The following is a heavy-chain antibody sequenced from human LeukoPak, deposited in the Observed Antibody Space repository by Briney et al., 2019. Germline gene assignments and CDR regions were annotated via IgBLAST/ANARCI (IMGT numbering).Heavy chain of an antibody. J-gene: IGHJ5*02. V-gene: IGHV1-69*06. CDR3: ARDLSSSWYDGWFDP. Sequence: SVKVSCKASGGTFSSYAISWVRQAPGQGLEWMGGIIPIFGTANYAQKFQGRVTITADKSTSTAYMELSRLRSDDTAVYYCARDLSSSWYDGWFDPWGQGTLVTVSS. CDR2: IIPIFGTA. CDR1: GGTFSSYA. D-gene: IGHD6-13*01.